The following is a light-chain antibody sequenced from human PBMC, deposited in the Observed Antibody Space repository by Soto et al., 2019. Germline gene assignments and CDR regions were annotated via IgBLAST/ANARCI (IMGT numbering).Light chain of an antibody. J-gene: IGKJ3*01. CDR1: QSVSSSY. CDR2: GAS. V-gene: IGKV3-20*01. Sequence: EIVLTQSPGTLSLSPGERATLSCRASQSVSSSYLAWYQQKPGQAPRLLIYGASGRATGIPDRFSGSGSGTDFTLTINRLEPEDFAVYYCQQYGSSRGFTFGPGTKEDIK. CDR3: QQYGSSRGFT.